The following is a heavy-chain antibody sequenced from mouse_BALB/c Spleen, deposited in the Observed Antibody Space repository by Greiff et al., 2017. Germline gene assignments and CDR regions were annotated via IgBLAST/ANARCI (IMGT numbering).Heavy chain of an antibody. Sequence: VKLVESGAELARPGASVKMSCKASGYTFTSYTMHWVKQRPGQGLEWIGYINPSSGYTNYNQKFKDKATLTADKSSSTAYMQLSSLTSEDSAVYYCARDRTMPFDYWGQGTTLTVSS. J-gene: IGHJ2*01. CDR2: INPSSGYT. V-gene: IGHV1-4*01. CDR1: GYTFTSYT. CDR3: ARDRTMPFDY. D-gene: IGHD1-1*02.